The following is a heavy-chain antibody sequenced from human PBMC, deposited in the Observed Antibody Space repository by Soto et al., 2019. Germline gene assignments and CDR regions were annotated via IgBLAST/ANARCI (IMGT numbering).Heavy chain of an antibody. CDR3: ARLGLDLDFDH. Sequence: QVQLVQSGPEVKKPGSSLKVSCQSYGDSFSRFAVSWVRRAPGEGLEWMGGIIPVTGTANYIDKFRGRLTMTADESSSTVYMELSSLRSEDTAVYYCARLGLDLDFDHWGQGTLVTVSS. CDR2: IIPVTGTA. CDR1: GDSFSRFA. V-gene: IGHV1-69*01. J-gene: IGHJ4*02.